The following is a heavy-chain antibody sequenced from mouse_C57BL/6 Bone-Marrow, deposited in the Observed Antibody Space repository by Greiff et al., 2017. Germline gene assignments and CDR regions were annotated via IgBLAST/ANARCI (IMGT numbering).Heavy chain of an antibody. CDR3: ARSEIITTVVADY. Sequence: QVQLQQPGAELVKPGASVTLSCKASGYTFTSYWMHWVKQRPGQGLEWIGMIHPNSGSTNYNEKFKSKATLTVDKSSSTAYMQLSSLTSEDSAVXYCARSEIITTVVADYWGQGTTLTVSS. CDR1: GYTFTSYW. V-gene: IGHV1-64*01. CDR2: IHPNSGST. D-gene: IGHD1-1*01. J-gene: IGHJ2*01.